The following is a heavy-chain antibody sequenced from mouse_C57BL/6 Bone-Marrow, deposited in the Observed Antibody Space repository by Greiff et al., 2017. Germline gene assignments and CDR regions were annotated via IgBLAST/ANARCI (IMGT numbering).Heavy chain of an antibody. J-gene: IGHJ3*01. CDR1: GYTITNTY. Sequence: EVQLQQSVAELVRPGASVKLSCTASGYTITNTYMHWVKQRPEQSLEWIGRIDPENGSTTYTPKFQGKATITADTSSNTAYLQLSSLTSEDTAIYYCGSPLFAYWGQGALVTVSA. CDR3: GSPLFAY. CDR2: IDPENGST. V-gene: IGHV14-3*01. D-gene: IGHD6-1*01.